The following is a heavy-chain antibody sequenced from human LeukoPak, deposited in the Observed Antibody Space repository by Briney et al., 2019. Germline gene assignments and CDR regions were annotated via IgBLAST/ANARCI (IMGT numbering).Heavy chain of an antibody. Sequence: GASVKVSCKVSGYTLTELSMHWVRQAPGKGLEWMGGFDPEDGGTIYAQKFQGRVTMTEDTSTDTAYMELSSLRSEDTAVYYCATASPNNWNANFDYWGQGTLVTVSS. V-gene: IGHV1-24*01. CDR2: FDPEDGGT. CDR3: ATASPNNWNANFDY. CDR1: GYTLTELS. J-gene: IGHJ4*02. D-gene: IGHD1-1*01.